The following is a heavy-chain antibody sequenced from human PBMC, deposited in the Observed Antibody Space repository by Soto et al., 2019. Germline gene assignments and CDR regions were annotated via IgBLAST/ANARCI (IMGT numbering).Heavy chain of an antibody. CDR3: ARDQFDHDAFDI. Sequence: ASVKVSCKASGYTFTSYDINWVRQATGQGLEWMGWMNPNSGNTGYAQKFQGRVTMTRDTSTSTVYMELSSLRSEDTAVYYCARDQFDHDAFDIWGQGTMVTVSS. V-gene: IGHV1-8*01. CDR1: GYTFTSYD. D-gene: IGHD3-9*01. J-gene: IGHJ3*02. CDR2: MNPNSGNT.